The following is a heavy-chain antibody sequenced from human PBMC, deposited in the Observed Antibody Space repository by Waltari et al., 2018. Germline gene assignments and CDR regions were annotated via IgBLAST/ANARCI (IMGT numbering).Heavy chain of an antibody. CDR1: GGSVSSGSYY. D-gene: IGHD3-22*01. V-gene: IGHV4-61*01. Sequence: QVQLQESGPGLVKPSETLSLTCTVSGGSVSSGSYYWSWTRQPPGKGLEWIGYIYYSGSTNYNPSLKSRVTISVDTSKNQFSLKLSSVTAADTAVYYCARDDRYDRHFDYWGQGTLVTVSS. CDR3: ARDDRYDRHFDY. CDR2: IYYSGST. J-gene: IGHJ4*02.